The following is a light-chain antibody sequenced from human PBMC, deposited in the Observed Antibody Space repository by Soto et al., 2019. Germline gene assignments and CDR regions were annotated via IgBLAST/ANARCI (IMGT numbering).Light chain of an antibody. CDR1: SGHSSYI. J-gene: IGLJ3*02. CDR3: ETWDSNTHTV. V-gene: IGLV4-60*02. Sequence: QSVLTQSSSASASLGSSVKLTCTLSSGHSSYIIAWHQQQPGKAPRYLMKLEGSGSYNKGSGVPDRFSGSSSGADRYLTISNLQFEDEADYYCETWDSNTHTVFGGGTQLTFL. CDR2: LEGSGSY.